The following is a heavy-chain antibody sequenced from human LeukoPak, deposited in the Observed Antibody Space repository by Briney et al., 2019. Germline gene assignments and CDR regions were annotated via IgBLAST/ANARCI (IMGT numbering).Heavy chain of an antibody. V-gene: IGHV3-73*01. CDR3: TRQNSSGWFGLIDY. J-gene: IGHJ4*02. D-gene: IGHD6-19*01. CDR2: IRSKANSYAT. CDR1: GFTFSGSA. Sequence: GGSLRLSCAASGFTFSGSAMHWVRQASGKGLEWVGRIRSKANSYATAYAASVKGRFTISRDDSKNTAYLQMNSLKTEDTAVYYCTRQNSSGWFGLIDYWGQGTLVTVSS.